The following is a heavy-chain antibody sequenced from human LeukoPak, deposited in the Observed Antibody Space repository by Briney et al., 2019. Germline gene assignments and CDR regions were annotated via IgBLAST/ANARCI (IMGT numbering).Heavy chain of an antibody. J-gene: IGHJ4*02. CDR1: GCTFSDYY. D-gene: IGHD6-19*01. CDR2: ISSSGSTI. CDR3: ASGAVARPPHFDY. V-gene: IGHV3-11*01. Sequence: GGSLRLSCAASGCTFSDYYMSGIRQAPGKGLEWVSDISSSGSTIYYADSVNGRFTISRDNAKNSLYLQMNSLRAEDTAVYYCASGAVARPPHFDYWGQGTLVTVSS.